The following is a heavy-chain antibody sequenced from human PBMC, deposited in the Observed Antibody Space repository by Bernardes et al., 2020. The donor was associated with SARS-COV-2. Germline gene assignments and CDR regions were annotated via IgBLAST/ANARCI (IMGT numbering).Heavy chain of an antibody. V-gene: IGHV3-11*01. D-gene: IGHD2-21*01. CDR1: GFTFSDYY. CDR3: ARGGVHIRPFLNWFDP. CDR2: ISSSGSTI. J-gene: IGHJ5*02. Sequence: GGSLRLSCAASGFTFSDYYMSWIRQAPGKGLEWVSYISSSGSTIYYADSVKGRFTISRDNAKNSLYLQMNSLRAEDTAVYYCARGGVHIRPFLNWFDPWGKGTLVTVSS.